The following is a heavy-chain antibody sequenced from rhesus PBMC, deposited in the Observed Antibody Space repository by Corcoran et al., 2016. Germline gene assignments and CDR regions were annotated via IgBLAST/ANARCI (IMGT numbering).Heavy chain of an antibody. J-gene: IGHJ4*01. D-gene: IGHD6-25*01. CDR1: GFTFSSYG. V-gene: IGHV3S5*01. CDR3: AKVGYSGSWGD. CDR2: INSGGGSP. Sequence: EVQLVETGGGLVQPGGSLKLSCAASGFTFSSYGMSWVRQAPGKGLEWVSVINSGGGSPYYADSVKGRFTISRDNSKNTLSLHMNSLRAEDTAVYYCAKVGYSGSWGDWGQGVLVTVSS.